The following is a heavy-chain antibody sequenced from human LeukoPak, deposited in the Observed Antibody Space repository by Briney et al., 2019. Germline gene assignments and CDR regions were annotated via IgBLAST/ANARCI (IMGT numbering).Heavy chain of an antibody. V-gene: IGHV1-2*02. CDR2: INPNSGAT. D-gene: IGHD3-22*01. CDR3: ARVGDSSGYFDL. CDR1: GYTFTGYY. Sequence: ASVKVSCKASGYTFTGYYIHWVRQAPGQGLEWMGWINPNSGATNYAQKFQDRVTMTRDTSISTGYMELSRLRSDDTALYYCARVGDSSGYFDLWGRGTLVTVSS. J-gene: IGHJ2*01.